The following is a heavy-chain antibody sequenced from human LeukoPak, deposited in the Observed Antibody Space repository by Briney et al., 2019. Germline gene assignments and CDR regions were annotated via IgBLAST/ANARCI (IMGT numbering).Heavy chain of an antibody. CDR1: GGTFSSYA. CDR3: ARGKTDCSSTSCYDKDDYYYYYYMDV. D-gene: IGHD2-2*01. Sequence: GASVKVSCKASGGTFSSYAISWVRQAPGQGLEWMGGIIPIFGTANYAQKFQGRVTITADESTSTAYMELSSLRSEDTAVYYCARGKTDCSSTSCYDKDDYYYYYYMDVWGKGTTVTVSS. CDR2: IIPIFGTA. J-gene: IGHJ6*03. V-gene: IGHV1-69*13.